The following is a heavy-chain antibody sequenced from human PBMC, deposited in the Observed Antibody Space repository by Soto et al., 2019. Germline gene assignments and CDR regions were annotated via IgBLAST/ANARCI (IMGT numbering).Heavy chain of an antibody. V-gene: IGHV3-23*01. D-gene: IGHD2-21*02. Sequence: PGGSLRLSCAVSGFTFSMYAMSWVRQAPGKGLEWVSAISGSGGSTDYADSVKGRFTISRDNSKNTLYLQMNSLRAEDTAVYYCAKDHLCGCDCWGYYGMDVWGQGTTVTVSS. CDR2: ISGSGGST. CDR3: AKDHLCGCDCWGYYGMDV. CDR1: GFTFSMYA. J-gene: IGHJ6*02.